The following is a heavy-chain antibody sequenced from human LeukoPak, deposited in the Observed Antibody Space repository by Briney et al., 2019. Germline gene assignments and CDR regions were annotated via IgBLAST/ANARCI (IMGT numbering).Heavy chain of an antibody. D-gene: IGHD2-2*01. V-gene: IGHV3-23*01. CDR2: LSGSDGTT. J-gene: IGHJ4*02. CDR1: GFTFSSYG. Sequence: GGSLRLSCAASGFTFSSYGMSWVRQAPGKGLEWVSTLSGSDGTTYYAGSVKGRFTVSRDNTKNTFYLQMNSLRAEDTAVYYCAKCRSLSPAAAINYWGQGTLVTVSS. CDR3: AKCRSLSPAAAINY.